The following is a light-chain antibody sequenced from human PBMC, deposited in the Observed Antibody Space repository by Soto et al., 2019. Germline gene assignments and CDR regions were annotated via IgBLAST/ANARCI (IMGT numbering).Light chain of an antibody. CDR1: QSISSN. CDR2: AAS. Sequence: DIQMTQSPSSLSASVGDRVTITCRASQSISSNLNWYQQKPGKAPKLLIYAASSLQSGVPSRFSGSGSGTDFTLTISSLQPADFATYYCQQSYSTPYTFGKGTKLEIK. CDR3: QQSYSTPYT. J-gene: IGKJ2*01. V-gene: IGKV1-39*01.